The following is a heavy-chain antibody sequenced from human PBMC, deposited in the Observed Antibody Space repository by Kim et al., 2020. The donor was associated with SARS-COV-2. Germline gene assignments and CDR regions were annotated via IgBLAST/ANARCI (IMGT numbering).Heavy chain of an antibody. CDR1: GGSFSGYY. Sequence: SETLSLTCAVYGGSFSGYYWSWIRQPPGKGLEWIGEINHSGSTNYNPSLKSRVTISVDTSKNQFSLKLSSVTAADTAVYYCARTPPRGRYSSSSAEYFQHWGQGTLVTVSS. CDR2: INHSGST. D-gene: IGHD6-6*01. V-gene: IGHV4-34*01. CDR3: ARTPPRGRYSSSSAEYFQH. J-gene: IGHJ1*01.